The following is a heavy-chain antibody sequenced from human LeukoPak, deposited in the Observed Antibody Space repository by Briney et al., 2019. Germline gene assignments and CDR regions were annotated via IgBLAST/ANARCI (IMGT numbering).Heavy chain of an antibody. D-gene: IGHD3-3*01. CDR1: GYTFTGYY. J-gene: IGHJ4*02. Sequence: ASVRVSCKASGYTFTGYYMHWVRQAPGQGLEWMGWINPSSGGTNYAQKFQGRVTMTRDTSISTAYMELSRLRSDDTAVYYCARALEGWPLDYWGQETLVTVSS. CDR2: INPSSGGT. CDR3: ARALEGWPLDY. V-gene: IGHV1-2*02.